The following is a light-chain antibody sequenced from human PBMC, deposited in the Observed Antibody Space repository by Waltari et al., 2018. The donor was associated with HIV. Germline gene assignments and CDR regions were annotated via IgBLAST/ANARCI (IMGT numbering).Light chain of an antibody. CDR1: QSVSSSY. Sequence: EIVLTQSPGTLSLSPGERATLSCRASQSVSSSYLAWFQQKPGQAPRLLIYGASSRATGIPDRFSGSGSGTDFTLTISRLEPEDSAVYYCQQFGSPWTFGQGTKVEI. CDR2: GAS. CDR3: QQFGSPWT. V-gene: IGKV3-20*01. J-gene: IGKJ1*01.